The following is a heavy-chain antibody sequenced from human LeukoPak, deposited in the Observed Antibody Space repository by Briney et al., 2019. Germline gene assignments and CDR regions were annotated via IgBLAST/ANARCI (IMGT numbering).Heavy chain of an antibody. CDR2: ISGSGGTT. CDR1: GFTFNNYA. V-gene: IGHV3-23*01. J-gene: IGHJ4*02. CDR3: AREPHYYDSSGTDY. D-gene: IGHD3-22*01. Sequence: GGSLRLSCAASGFTFNNYAMNWVRQAPGKGLEWVSVISGSGGTTYYADSVKGRFTISRDSSKNSLYLQMNSLRAEDTAVYYCAREPHYYDSSGTDYWGQGTLVTVSS.